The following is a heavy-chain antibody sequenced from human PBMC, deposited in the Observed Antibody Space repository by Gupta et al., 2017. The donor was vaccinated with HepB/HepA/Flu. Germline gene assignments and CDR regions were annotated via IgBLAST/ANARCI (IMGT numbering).Heavy chain of an antibody. J-gene: IGHJ6*02. V-gene: IGHV3-33*01. CDR1: GFTFSSDG. D-gene: IGHD3-10*01. CDR3: ARDRRFGEDYYYYGMDV. Sequence: QVQLVESGGGVVQPGRSLRLSCAASGFTFSSDGMHWVRQAPGKGLEWVAVIWYDGSNKYYADSVKGRFTISRDNSKNTLYLQMNSLRAEDTAVYYCARDRRFGEDYYYYGMDVWGQGTTVTVSS. CDR2: IWYDGSNK.